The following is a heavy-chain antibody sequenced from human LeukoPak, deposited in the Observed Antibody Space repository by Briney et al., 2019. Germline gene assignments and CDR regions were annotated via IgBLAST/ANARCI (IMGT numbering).Heavy chain of an antibody. CDR3: ATSLNGCETFDY. Sequence: ASVKVSCKVSGYTLTELSMHWVRQAPGKGLEWMGGFDPEDGETIYAQKFQGRVTMTEDTSTDTAYMELSSLRSEDTAVYYCATSLNGCETFDYWGQGTLVTVSS. J-gene: IGHJ4*02. V-gene: IGHV1-24*01. CDR1: GYTLTELS. CDR2: FDPEDGET. D-gene: IGHD5-12*01.